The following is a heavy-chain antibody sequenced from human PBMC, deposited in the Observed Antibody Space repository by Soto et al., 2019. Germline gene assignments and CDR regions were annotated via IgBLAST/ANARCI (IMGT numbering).Heavy chain of an antibody. J-gene: IGHJ3*02. CDR1: AFTFRRYS. CDR2: ITKTGRST. CDR3: TKDADVYDFAFDS. V-gene: IGHV3-23*01. Sequence: GQSLRPSCPASAFTFRRYSLFWVRPAPGKGLEWVSGITKTGRSTFLADSVRGRFTISRDNLNNIVYLQMNSLRADDTALYYCTKDADVYDFAFDSWGQGTRVPV. D-gene: IGHD3-3*01.